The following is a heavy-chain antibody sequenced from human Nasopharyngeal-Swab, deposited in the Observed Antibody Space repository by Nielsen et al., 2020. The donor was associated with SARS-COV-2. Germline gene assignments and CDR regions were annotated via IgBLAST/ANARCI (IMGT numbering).Heavy chain of an antibody. CDR1: GGTFSSYA. CDR2: IIPILGIA. D-gene: IGHD6-19*01. V-gene: IGHV1-69*04. Sequence: SVKVSCKASGGTFSSYAISWVRQAPGQGLEWMGRIIPILGIANYAQKFQGRVTITADKSTSTAYMELSSLRSGDTAVYYCARNDIAVAGTAWFDPWGQGTLVTVSS. J-gene: IGHJ5*02. CDR3: ARNDIAVAGTAWFDP.